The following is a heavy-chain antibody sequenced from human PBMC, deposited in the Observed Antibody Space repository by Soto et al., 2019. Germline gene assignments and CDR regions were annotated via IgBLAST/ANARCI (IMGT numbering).Heavy chain of an antibody. CDR2: IYSGGST. V-gene: IGHV3-53*01. Sequence: ESGGGLIQPGGSLRLSCAASGFSVSANYMSWVRQAPGKGLEWVSAIYSGGSTVYADSVKGRFTISRDNSKNTLYLQMNSPRAEDTAVYSCARASSRWGSDAAHWGQGTLVTVSP. J-gene: IGHJ4*02. CDR1: GFSVSANY. CDR3: ARASSRWGSDAAH. D-gene: IGHD3-16*01.